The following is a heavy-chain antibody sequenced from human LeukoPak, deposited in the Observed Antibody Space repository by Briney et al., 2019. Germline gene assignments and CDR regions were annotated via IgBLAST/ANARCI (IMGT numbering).Heavy chain of an antibody. D-gene: IGHD4-17*01. CDR1: GYTFTSYG. CDR3: AREEWYGDYVSGAFDI. Sequence: LEASVKVSCKASGYTFTSYGISWVRQAPGQGLEWMGWISAYNGNTNYAQKLQGRVTMTTDTSTSTAYMELRSLRSDDTAVYYCAREEWYGDYVSGAFDIWGQGTMVTVSS. J-gene: IGHJ3*02. V-gene: IGHV1-18*01. CDR2: ISAYNGNT.